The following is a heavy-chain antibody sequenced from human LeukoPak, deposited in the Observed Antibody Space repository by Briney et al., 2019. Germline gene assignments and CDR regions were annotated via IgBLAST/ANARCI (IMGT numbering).Heavy chain of an antibody. CDR3: ARDLNYDSTPGP. CDR1: GFTFSSYS. D-gene: IGHD3-22*01. J-gene: IGHJ5*02. V-gene: IGHV3-21*01. CDR2: ISSSSSYI. Sequence: PGGSLRLSCAASGFTFSSYSMNWVRQAPGKELEWVSSISSSSSYIYYADSVKGRFTISRDNAKNSLYLQMNSLRAEDMAVYYCARDLNYDSTPGPWGQGTLVTVSS.